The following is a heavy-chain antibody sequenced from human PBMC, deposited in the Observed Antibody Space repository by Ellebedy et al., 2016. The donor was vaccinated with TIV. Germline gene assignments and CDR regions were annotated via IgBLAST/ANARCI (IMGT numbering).Heavy chain of an antibody. CDR1: GFTFRHYH. D-gene: IGHD5-12*01. CDR2: IWFNGRLK. CDR3: AREVAEGQGDMDV. J-gene: IGHJ6*02. V-gene: IGHV3-33*01. Sequence: GESLKISCAASGFTFRHYHMHWVRQAPGKGLEWVALIWFNGRLKYYSGSVKGRFTLSRDNSKDSLFLEMNRLRADDTGIYYCAREVAEGQGDMDVWGQGTPVTVSS.